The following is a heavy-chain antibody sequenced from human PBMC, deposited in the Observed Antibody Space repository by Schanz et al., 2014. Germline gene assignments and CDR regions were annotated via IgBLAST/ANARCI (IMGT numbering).Heavy chain of an antibody. D-gene: IGHD2-15*01. J-gene: IGHJ6*02. CDR2: IWSDGSTK. V-gene: IGHV3-30*02. CDR1: GFAFSVYG. CDR3: AKGMGYCSGGTCYDCYDYGLDV. Sequence: VQLVESGGGLVQPGGSLRLSCAASGFAFSVYGMHWVRQAPGKGPEWVAVIWSDGSTKYYADSVKGRFTISRDNSKNTLYLQMNSLRAEDTAVFYCAKGMGYCSGGTCYDCYDYGLDVWGQGTTVTVSS.